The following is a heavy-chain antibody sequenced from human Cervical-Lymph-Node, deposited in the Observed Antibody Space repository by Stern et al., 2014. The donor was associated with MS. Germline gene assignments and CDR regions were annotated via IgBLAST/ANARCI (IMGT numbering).Heavy chain of an antibody. V-gene: IGHV1-2*06. J-gene: IGHJ5*02. CDR3: ARGGGTYGSWFDP. CDR1: GYTLTDYF. CDR2: FNPDSGGT. D-gene: IGHD1-26*01. Sequence: VHLVESGAEVKKPGASMKVSCKASGYTLTDYFIHWVRQAPGQGLYWIGRFNPDSGGTSYAQKFQGRVTMTRDTSITAAYMVLSSLIYDGTAMYYCARGGGTYGSWFDPWGQGTLVTVSS.